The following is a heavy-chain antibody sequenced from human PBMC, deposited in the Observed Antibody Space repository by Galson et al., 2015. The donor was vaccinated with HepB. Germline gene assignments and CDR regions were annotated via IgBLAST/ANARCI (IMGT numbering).Heavy chain of an antibody. Sequence: SLRLSCAASRFSFASYAMSWVRQAPGKGLQWVSGISSSGDKTYYGDTTYYVDSVKGRFTISRDNYENTLFLQMNSLRAEDTALYFCAKGYTSDRTRDVGDAFEIWGQGTMVTVSS. CDR2: ISSSGDKT. V-gene: IGHV3-23*01. D-gene: IGHD6-25*01. CDR1: RFSFASYA. CDR3: AKGYTSDRTRDVGDAFEI. J-gene: IGHJ3*02.